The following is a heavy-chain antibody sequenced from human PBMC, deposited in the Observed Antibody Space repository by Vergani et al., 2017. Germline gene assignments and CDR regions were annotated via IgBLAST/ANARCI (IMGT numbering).Heavy chain of an antibody. CDR1: GFTFSSYA. CDR2: ISSSGGNT. V-gene: IGHV3-23*01. CDR3: GNRALEYYDY. D-gene: IGHD3-3*01. J-gene: IGHJ4*02. Sequence: EVQLLESGGGLVQPGGSLRLSCAASGFTFSSYAMSWVRQAPGKGLEWVSAISSSGGNTNYGDSVKGRFSISRDNSKNTVYLQMTSLRADDTAIYNCGNRALEYYDYWGQGTQVTVSS.